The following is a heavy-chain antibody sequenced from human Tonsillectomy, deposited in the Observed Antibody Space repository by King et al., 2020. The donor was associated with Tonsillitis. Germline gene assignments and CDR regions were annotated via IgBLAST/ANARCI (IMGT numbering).Heavy chain of an antibody. CDR3: ARDDYSDQRWAFDI. CDR1: GGTFSSYA. Sequence: QLVQSGAEVKKPGSSVKVSCKASGGTFSSYAISWVRQAPGQGLEWMGRIIPILGIANYAQKFQGRVTITADKSTSTAYMELSSLRSEDTAVYYCARDDYSDQRWAFDIWGQGTMVTVSS. D-gene: IGHD4-11*01. V-gene: IGHV1-69*04. CDR2: IIPILGIA. J-gene: IGHJ3*02.